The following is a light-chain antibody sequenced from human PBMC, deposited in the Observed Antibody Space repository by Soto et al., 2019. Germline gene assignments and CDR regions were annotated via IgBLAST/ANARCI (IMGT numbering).Light chain of an antibody. J-gene: IGKJ5*01. CDR3: QQYDNLPIT. CDR2: DAS. V-gene: IGKV1-33*01. CDR1: QDISNY. Sequence: DIQMTQSPSSLSASVGDRVTITCQASQDISNYLNWYQQKPGKAPKLLIYDASNLETWVPSRFSGSGSGTDFTFTISSRQTEDIATYYCQQYDNLPITFGQGTRLEIK.